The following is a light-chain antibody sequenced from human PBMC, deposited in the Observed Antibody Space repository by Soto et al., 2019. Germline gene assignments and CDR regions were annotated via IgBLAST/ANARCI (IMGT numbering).Light chain of an antibody. CDR2: GNI. Sequence: QSVLTQPPSVSGAPGQRVTISCTGSSSNIGAGYDVHWYQQLPGSAPKLLIYGNINRPSGVPDRFSGSKSGTSASLAITGLQAEDEADYYCQSYDSSLSGSHVVFGGGTKLIVL. CDR3: QSYDSSLSGSHVV. J-gene: IGLJ2*01. CDR1: SSNIGAGYD. V-gene: IGLV1-40*01.